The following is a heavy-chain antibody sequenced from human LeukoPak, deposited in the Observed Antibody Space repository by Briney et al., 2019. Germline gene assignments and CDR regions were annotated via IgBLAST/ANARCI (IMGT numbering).Heavy chain of an antibody. J-gene: IGHJ4*02. CDR1: GYTFTSYD. D-gene: IGHD3-22*01. CDR2: MNPNNANT. Sequence: ASVKVSCKASGYTFTSYDISWARQAPGQGLEWMAWMNPNNANTGYGQKFQGRVTLTKNIPINTAYMELSSLRPEDTAVYYCARGLNGNYDSGAYAYWGQGTLVTVSS. V-gene: IGHV1-8*01. CDR3: ARGLNGNYDSGAYAY.